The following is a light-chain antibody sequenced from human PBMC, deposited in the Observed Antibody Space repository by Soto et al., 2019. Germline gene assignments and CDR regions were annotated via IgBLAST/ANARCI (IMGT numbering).Light chain of an antibody. CDR2: GNS. CDR3: QSYDSSLSGVV. J-gene: IGLJ2*01. V-gene: IGLV1-40*01. CDR1: SSNIGAGYD. Sequence: SVLTQPHSVSGAPGQRVTISCTGSSSNIGAGYDVHWYQQLPGTAPKLLIYGNSNRPSGVPDRFSGSKSGTSASLAITGLQAEDEADYYCQSYDSSLSGVVFGGGTKVTVL.